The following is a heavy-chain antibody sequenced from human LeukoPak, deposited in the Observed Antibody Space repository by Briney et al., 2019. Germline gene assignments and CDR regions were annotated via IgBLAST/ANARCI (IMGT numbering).Heavy chain of an antibody. V-gene: IGHV3-33*06. CDR3: AKDTGYYYGSGNWYFDL. J-gene: IGHJ2*01. Sequence: PGGSLRPSCAASGFTFSSYGMHWVRQAPGKGLEWVAVIWYDGSNKYYADSVKGRFTISRDNSKNTLYLQMNSLRAEDTAVYYCAKDTGYYYGSGNWYFDLWGRGTLVTVSS. CDR2: IWYDGSNK. CDR1: GFTFSSYG. D-gene: IGHD3-10*01.